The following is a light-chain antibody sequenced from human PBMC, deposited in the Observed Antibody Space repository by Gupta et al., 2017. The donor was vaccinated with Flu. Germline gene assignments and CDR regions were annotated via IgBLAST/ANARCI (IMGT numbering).Light chain of an antibody. CDR3: QQSYTPETRT. J-gene: IGKJ1*01. Sequence: DIQMTQSPSSLSASVGDRVTITCRASQNIRNYLNWYQQKPGKAPRLLIYAASSLQSGVSSRFSGSGSGTDFTLTISRLQAEDFATYYCQQSYTPETRTFGHGTKVEFK. CDR2: AAS. CDR1: QNIRNY. V-gene: IGKV1-39*01.